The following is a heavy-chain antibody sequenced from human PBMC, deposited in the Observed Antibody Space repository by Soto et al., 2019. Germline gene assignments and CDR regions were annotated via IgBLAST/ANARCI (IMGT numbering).Heavy chain of an antibody. CDR2: ISDSGGSR. J-gene: IGHJ4*02. V-gene: IGHV3-23*01. Sequence: EEQVLESGGGLVQPGGSLRLSCTASGFIFRKYAMSWVRQAPGKGLDWVSVISDSGGSRYYADSVKGRFTISRDDSKNTLYLQINSLRAEDTAVYYCAKQMAGYTSSCISWWGRGTLVTVSS. CDR1: GFIFRKYA. CDR3: AKQMAGYTSSCISW. D-gene: IGHD6-13*01.